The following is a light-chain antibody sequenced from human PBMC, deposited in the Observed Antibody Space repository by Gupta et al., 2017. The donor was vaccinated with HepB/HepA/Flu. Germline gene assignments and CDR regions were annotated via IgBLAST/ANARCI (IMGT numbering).Light chain of an antibody. Sequence: SYELTQPPSVSVSPGQTASITCSGDNLGDKYACWYQQKPGQSPTLVIYQNNKRPSGIPERFSGSNSGNTATLXIXGTQSVXEADYYCQSWDSRIVIFGGGTKLTVL. V-gene: IGLV3-1*01. CDR1: NLGDKY. CDR2: QNN. CDR3: QSWDSRIVI. J-gene: IGLJ2*01.